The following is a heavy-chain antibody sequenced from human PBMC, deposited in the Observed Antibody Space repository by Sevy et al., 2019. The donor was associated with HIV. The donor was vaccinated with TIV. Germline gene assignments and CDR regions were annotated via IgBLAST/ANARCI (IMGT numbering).Heavy chain of an antibody. D-gene: IGHD2-2*01. J-gene: IGHJ5*02. CDR2: ISYDGSNK. CDR1: GFTFSSYA. Sequence: GGSLRLSCAASGFTFSSYAMHWVRQAPGKGLEWVAVISYDGSNKYYADSVKGRFTISRDNSKNTLYLQMNSLRAEDTAVYYCARVAVGVVVPAAMRVSGAWFDPWGQGTLVTVSS. CDR3: ARVAVGVVVPAAMRVSGAWFDP. V-gene: IGHV3-30-3*01.